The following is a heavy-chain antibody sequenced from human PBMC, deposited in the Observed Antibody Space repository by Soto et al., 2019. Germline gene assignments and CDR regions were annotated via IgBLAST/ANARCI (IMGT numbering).Heavy chain of an antibody. CDR1: GGTFSPYT. J-gene: IGHJ4*02. CDR2: IIPFHGVT. V-gene: IGHV1-69*08. D-gene: IGHD3-10*01. CDR3: TRDWEITVSTWSFGGF. Sequence: QVQLVQSGAEAKKPGSSVNVSCKASGGTFSPYTINWVRQAPGQGLEWMGRIIPFHGVTNYAQKFQARVTITADKSTSTAYMELSGLRFEDTAMYYCTRDWEITVSTWSFGGFWGRGTLVTVSS.